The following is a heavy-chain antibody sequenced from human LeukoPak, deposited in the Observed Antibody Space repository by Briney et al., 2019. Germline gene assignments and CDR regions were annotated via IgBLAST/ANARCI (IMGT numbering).Heavy chain of an antibody. D-gene: IGHD2-2*01. CDR3: ARVIVVVPAAKLNYFDY. CDR1: GFTFDDYG. J-gene: IGHJ4*02. Sequence: GGSLRLSCAASGFTFDDYGMSWVRQAPGKGLEWVSGINWSGGSAGYADSVKGRFTISRDNAKNSLYLQMNSLRAEDTALYYCARVIVVVPAAKLNYFDYWGQGTLVTVSS. V-gene: IGHV3-20*04. CDR2: INWSGGSA.